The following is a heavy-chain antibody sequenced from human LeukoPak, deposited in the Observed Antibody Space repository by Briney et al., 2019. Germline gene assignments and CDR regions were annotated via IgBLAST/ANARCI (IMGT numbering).Heavy chain of an antibody. Sequence: SETLSLTCTVSGGSISSGSYYWSWIRQPAGKGLEWIGRIYTSGSTNYNPSLKSRVTISVDTSKNQFSLKLGSVTAADTAVYYCASAIFGVAPRDYWGQGTLVTVSS. CDR3: ASAIFGVAPRDY. D-gene: IGHD3-3*01. V-gene: IGHV4-61*02. CDR1: GGSISSGSYY. CDR2: IYTSGST. J-gene: IGHJ4*02.